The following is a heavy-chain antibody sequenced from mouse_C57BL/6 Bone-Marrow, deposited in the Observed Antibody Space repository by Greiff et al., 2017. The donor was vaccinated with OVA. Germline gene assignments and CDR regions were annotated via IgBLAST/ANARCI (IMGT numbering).Heavy chain of an antibody. V-gene: IGHV5-9*01. D-gene: IGHD1-1*01. Sequence: EVMLVESGGGLVKPGGSLKLSCAASGFTFSSYTMSWVRQTPEKRLEWVATISGGGGNTYYPDSVKGRFTISRDNAKNTLYLQMSSLRSEDTALYYCARRGGSSYYAWFAYWGQGTLVTVSA. CDR3: ARRGGSSYYAWFAY. CDR2: ISGGGGNT. CDR1: GFTFSSYT. J-gene: IGHJ3*01.